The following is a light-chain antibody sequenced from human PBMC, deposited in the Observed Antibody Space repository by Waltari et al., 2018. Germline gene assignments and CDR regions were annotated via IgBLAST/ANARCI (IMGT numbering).Light chain of an antibody. J-gene: IGLJ2*01. CDR2: NNF. CDR1: NSNIGRNT. Sequence: QSVLTQPPSASGTPRQRVTISCSGSNSNIGRNTVNWYQQFPGAAPTLLVYNNFRRPSGVPDRFSASKSGTSASLAILGVRPEDEADYYGATWDDRLNGPVFGGGTKLTVL. CDR3: ATWDDRLNGPV. V-gene: IGLV1-44*01.